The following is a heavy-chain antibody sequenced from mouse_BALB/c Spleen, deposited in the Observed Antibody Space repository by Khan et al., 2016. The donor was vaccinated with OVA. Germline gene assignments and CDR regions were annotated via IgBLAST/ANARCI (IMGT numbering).Heavy chain of an antibody. CDR3: ASHLTGSFAY. CDR1: GFTFSSYS. J-gene: IGHJ3*01. Sequence: EVELVESGGDLVKPGGSLKLSCAASGFTFSSYSMSWVSQTPDKRLEWVATISSDGDYTSYPDIVKGRFTISRDNAKNTLYLQLSSLKSEDTAMYYCASHLTGSFAYWGQGTLVTVSA. CDR2: ISSDGDYT. D-gene: IGHD4-1*01. V-gene: IGHV5-6*01.